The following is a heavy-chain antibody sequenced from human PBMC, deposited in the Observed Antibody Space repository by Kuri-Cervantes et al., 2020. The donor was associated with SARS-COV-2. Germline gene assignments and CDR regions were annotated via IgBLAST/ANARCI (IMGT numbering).Heavy chain of an antibody. D-gene: IGHD1-1*01. CDR2: INPDGSYT. J-gene: IGHJ4*02. CDR1: GVTFSGHW. Sequence: TCAASGVTFSGHWIHWVRQAPGKGLVWVSRINPDGSYTNNADSVKGRFTLSRDNAKNMLFLQMNSLRAEDTAVYYCVRDGDHWNFDYWGQGTLVTVSS. CDR3: VRDGDHWNFDY. V-gene: IGHV3-74*01.